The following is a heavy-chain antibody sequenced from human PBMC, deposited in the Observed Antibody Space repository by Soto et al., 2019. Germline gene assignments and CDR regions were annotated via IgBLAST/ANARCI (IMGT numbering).Heavy chain of an antibody. D-gene: IGHD3-3*01. V-gene: IGHV1-18*04. CDR3: ARDVYYDFWSGYYSGYYYGMDV. CDR1: GYIFNNFA. CDR2: IGTFNGDT. Sequence: ASVRVSCKASGYIFNNFAISWVRQAPGQGLEWIGWIGTFNGDTNYAQKLQGRVTMTTDTSTSTAYMELRSLRSDDTAVYYCARDVYYDFWSGYYSGYYYGMDVWGQGTTVTVSS. J-gene: IGHJ6*02.